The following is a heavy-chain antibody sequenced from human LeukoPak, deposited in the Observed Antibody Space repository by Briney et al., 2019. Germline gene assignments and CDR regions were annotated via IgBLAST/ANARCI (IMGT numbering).Heavy chain of an antibody. CDR2: FVPEDGKT. CDR3: ATDLTLWFGVLGRFDY. CDR1: GYTLTEVS. J-gene: IGHJ4*02. V-gene: IGHV1-24*01. D-gene: IGHD3-10*01. Sequence: ASLTVSCNVSGYTLTEVSMQWGRQPPPRRGEGWGGFVPEDGKTIYTQNFQGRATMTPDTSTDTAYIETSSLRSEDTAVYYCATDLTLWFGVLGRFDYWGQGTLVTVSS.